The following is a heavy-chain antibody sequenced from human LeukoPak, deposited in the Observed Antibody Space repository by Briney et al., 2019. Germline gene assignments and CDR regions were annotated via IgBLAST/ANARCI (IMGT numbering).Heavy chain of an antibody. V-gene: IGHV4-30-4*01. CDR1: GGSISSGDYY. J-gene: IGHJ5*02. CDR2: IYYSGST. CDR3: ARHGVATWFDP. Sequence: SETLSLTCTVSGGSISSGDYYWSWIRQPPGKGLEWIGYIYYSGSTYYNPSLKSRVTISVDTSKNQFSLKLSSVTAADTAVYYCARHGVATWFDPWGQGTLVTVSS. D-gene: IGHD2-15*01.